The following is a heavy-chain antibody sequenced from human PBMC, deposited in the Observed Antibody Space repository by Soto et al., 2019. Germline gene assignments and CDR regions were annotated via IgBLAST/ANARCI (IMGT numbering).Heavy chain of an antibody. CDR3: ARDVELGTVYSFVY. J-gene: IGHJ4*02. V-gene: IGHV3-21*01. D-gene: IGHD1-26*01. CDR1: GFTFSTYS. CDR2: VSRSSDYI. Sequence: KPGGSLRLSCAASGFTFSTYSMNWVRQAPGKGLEWVSSVSRSSDYIYYADSVKGRFTISRDNAKNSLFLQMNSLRAEDTAVYYCARDVELGTVYSFVYWGQGTLVTVSS.